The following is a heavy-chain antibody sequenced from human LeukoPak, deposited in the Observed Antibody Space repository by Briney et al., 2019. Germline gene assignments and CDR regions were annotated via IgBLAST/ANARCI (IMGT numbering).Heavy chain of an antibody. CDR1: GFTFSNYE. V-gene: IGHV3-48*03. CDR2: IRSTGSIT. J-gene: IGHJ3*02. D-gene: IGHD1-26*01. CDR3: ARDPRSPAEKSGTFDI. Sequence: GGSLRLSCEGSGFTFSNYEMNWVRQAPGKGLEWLSFIRSTGSITRYADSVKGRFTISRDNAKNSLCLQMNSLRAEDTAVYYCARDPRSPAEKSGTFDIWGQGTMVTVSS.